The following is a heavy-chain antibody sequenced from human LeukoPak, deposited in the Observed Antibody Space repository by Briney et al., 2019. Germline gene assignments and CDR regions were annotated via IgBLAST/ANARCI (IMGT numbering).Heavy chain of an antibody. V-gene: IGHV1-8*01. Sequence: GASVNVSCKASGYTFTSYDINWVRQASGQGLEWMGWMNPNSGNTGYAQKFQGRVTMTRDTSITTACLELSSLNSEDTAVYYCARLMCGSNCYYYYGMDVWGQGTTVTVSS. D-gene: IGHD2-15*01. CDR2: MNPNSGNT. J-gene: IGHJ6*02. CDR3: ARLMCGSNCYYYYGMDV. CDR1: GYTFTSYD.